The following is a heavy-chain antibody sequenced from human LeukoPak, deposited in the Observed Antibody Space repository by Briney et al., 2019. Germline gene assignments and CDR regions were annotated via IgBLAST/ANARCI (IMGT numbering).Heavy chain of an antibody. V-gene: IGHV3-33*01. D-gene: IGHD4-17*01. CDR1: GFTFSSYG. CDR3: ARDDYGESFDY. CDR2: IWYDGSNK. J-gene: IGHJ4*02. Sequence: GGSLRLSCAASGFTFSSYGMHWVRQAPGKGLEWVAVIWYDGSNKYYADSVKGRFTISRDNSKNTLYLQMNSLRAEDTAVYYCARDDYGESFDYWGQGTLVTVSS.